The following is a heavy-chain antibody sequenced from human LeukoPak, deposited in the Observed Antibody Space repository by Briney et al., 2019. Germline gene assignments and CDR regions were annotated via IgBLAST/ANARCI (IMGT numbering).Heavy chain of an antibody. V-gene: IGHV4-59*01. CDR2: IYYSGST. CDR1: GGSISSYY. D-gene: IGHD3-22*01. J-gene: IGHJ3*02. Sequence: PSETLSLTCTVSGGSISSYYWSWTRQPPGKGLEWIGYIYYSGSTNYNPSLKSRVTISVDTSKNQFSLKLSSVTAADTAVYYCARDRGSTYYYDSSGYYPQAFDIWGQGTMVTVSS. CDR3: ARDRGSTYYYDSSGYYPQAFDI.